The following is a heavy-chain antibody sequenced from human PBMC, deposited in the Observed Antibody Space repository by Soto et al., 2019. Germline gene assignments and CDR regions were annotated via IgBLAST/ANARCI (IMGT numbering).Heavy chain of an antibody. V-gene: IGHV3-7*01. CDR2: IKQDGSEK. Sequence: GGSLRLSCAASGFTFSSYWMSWVRQAPGKGLEWVANIKQDGSEKYYVDSVKGRFTISRDNAKNSLYLQMNSLRAEDTAVYYCARDSSSYCSSTSCYHAPGDYWGQGTLVTVSS. J-gene: IGHJ4*02. CDR1: GFTFSSYW. CDR3: ARDSSSYCSSTSCYHAPGDY. D-gene: IGHD2-2*01.